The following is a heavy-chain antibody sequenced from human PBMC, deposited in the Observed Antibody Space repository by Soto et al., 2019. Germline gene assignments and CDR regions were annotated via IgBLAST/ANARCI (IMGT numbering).Heavy chain of an antibody. CDR2: IKSKTDGGTT. J-gene: IGHJ3*02. CDR1: GFTFSNAW. V-gene: IGHV3-15*01. Sequence: GGSMRLSCAASGFTFSNAWMSWVRQASGKGLEWVGRIKSKTDGGTTDYAAPVKGRFTISRDDSKNTLYLQMNSLKTEDTAVYYCTTVTATYYYDSSGRHDAFDIWGQGTMVTVSS. D-gene: IGHD3-22*01. CDR3: TTVTATYYYDSSGRHDAFDI.